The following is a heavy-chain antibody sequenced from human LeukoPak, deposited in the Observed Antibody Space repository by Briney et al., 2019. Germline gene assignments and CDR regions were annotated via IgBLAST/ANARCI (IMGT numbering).Heavy chain of an antibody. CDR2: INARNGAT. CDR3: ARGVVVVTLRGAFDI. J-gene: IGHJ3*02. V-gene: IGHV1-18*01. D-gene: IGHD3-22*01. CDR1: GYVFVSNG. Sequence: GASVKVSCKASGYVFVSNGISWVRRAPGQRLEWIGWINARNGATDYAQNFWGRATLTTDTSTSTAYMELRSLRSDDTAVYYCARGVVVVTLRGAFDIWGQGTMVTVSS.